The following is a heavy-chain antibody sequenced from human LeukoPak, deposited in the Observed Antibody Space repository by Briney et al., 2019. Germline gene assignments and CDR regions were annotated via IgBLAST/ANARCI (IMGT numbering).Heavy chain of an antibody. V-gene: IGHV4-59*08. CDR3: ARHRRPYYYGMDV. CDR1: GGSISSYY. CDR2: IYYSVST. Sequence: SETLSLTCTVSGGSISSYYWSWIRQPPGKGLEWIGYIYYSVSTNYNPSLKSRVTISVDTSKNQFSLKLSSVTAADTAVYYCARHRRPYYYGMDVWGQGTTVTVSS. J-gene: IGHJ6*02.